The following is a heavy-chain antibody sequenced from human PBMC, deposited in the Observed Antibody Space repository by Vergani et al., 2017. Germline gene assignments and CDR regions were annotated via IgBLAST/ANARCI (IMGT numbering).Heavy chain of an antibody. D-gene: IGHD1-1*01. CDR3: ARLNGLEDYYGMDV. Sequence: QVQVVQSGAEVKKSGSSVKVSCKASGGTFSSYAISWVRQAPGQGLEWMGRIIPIFGTANYAQKFQGRVTITADESTSTAYMELSSLRSEDTAVYYCARLNGLEDYYGMDVWGQGTTVTVSS. CDR1: GGTFSSYA. V-gene: IGHV1-69*18. CDR2: IIPIFGTA. J-gene: IGHJ6*02.